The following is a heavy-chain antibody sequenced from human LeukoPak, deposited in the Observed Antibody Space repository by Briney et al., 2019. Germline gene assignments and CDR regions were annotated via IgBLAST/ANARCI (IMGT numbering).Heavy chain of an antibody. Sequence: PGGSLRLSCAASGFTFSSYAMSWVRQAPGKGLEWVSYISTSSSTIYYADSMKGRFTISRDNAKSSLYLQLNSLRDEDTAVYYCAREVKNSWYFDYWGQGTLVTVSS. CDR2: ISTSSSTI. CDR1: GFTFSSYA. V-gene: IGHV3-48*02. J-gene: IGHJ4*02. D-gene: IGHD4-23*01. CDR3: AREVKNSWYFDY.